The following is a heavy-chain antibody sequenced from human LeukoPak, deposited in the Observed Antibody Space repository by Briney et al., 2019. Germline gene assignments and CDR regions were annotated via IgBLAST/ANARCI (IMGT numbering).Heavy chain of an antibody. CDR3: AKGRVVAGTKSLTYNWFDP. J-gene: IGHJ5*02. V-gene: IGHV1-2*02. CDR2: INPNSGGT. Sequence: ASVKVSCKASGYTFTGYYIQWVRQAPGQGLEWMGWINPNSGGTKYAQKFQGRVTMTRDTSISTAYMGLSRLRSDDTAVYYCAKGRVVAGTKSLTYNWFDPWGQGTLVTVSS. CDR1: GYTFTGYY. D-gene: IGHD6-19*01.